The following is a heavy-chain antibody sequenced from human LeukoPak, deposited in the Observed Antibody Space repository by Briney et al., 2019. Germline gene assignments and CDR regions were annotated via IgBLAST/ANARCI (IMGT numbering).Heavy chain of an antibody. CDR3: ARDKTNSWCEDF. Sequence: ASVKVSCKASGYTFTRNAIHWVRQAPGQGLEWMGWINTNDGDTKYSQKFQGRVTITRDTSANTAYMELSSLRSEDTAVYYCARDKTNSWCEDFWGQGTLVTVSS. J-gene: IGHJ4*02. V-gene: IGHV1-3*04. D-gene: IGHD4/OR15-4a*01. CDR1: GYTFTRNA. CDR2: INTNDGDT.